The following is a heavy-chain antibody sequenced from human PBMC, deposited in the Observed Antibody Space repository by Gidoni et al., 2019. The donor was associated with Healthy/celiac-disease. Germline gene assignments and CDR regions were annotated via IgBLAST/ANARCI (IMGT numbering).Heavy chain of an antibody. Sequence: QVQLQQWGAGLLKPSDTVSLTCVVYGGSFSGYYWCWIRQPPGKGLEWIGEISHSGNTNYNPSLKSRVTISVDTSKNQFSLKLSSVTAADTAVYYCATSVVVPAAIIDIWGQGTMVTVSS. D-gene: IGHD2-2*02. CDR2: ISHSGNT. CDR1: GGSFSGYY. CDR3: ATSVVVPAAIIDI. J-gene: IGHJ3*02. V-gene: IGHV4-34*01.